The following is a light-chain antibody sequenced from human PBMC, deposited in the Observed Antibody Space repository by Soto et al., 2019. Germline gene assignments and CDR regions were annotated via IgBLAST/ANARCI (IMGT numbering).Light chain of an antibody. CDR2: DVN. Sequence: QSALTQPRSVSGSPGQSVTISCTGTSSDVGGYNFVSWYQQHPGKAPKLMIYDVNKRPSGVPVRFSGSKSGNTAYLTISGLQAEDEADYYCCSNAGSYTYVFGTGTKLTVL. J-gene: IGLJ1*01. CDR1: SSDVGGYNF. V-gene: IGLV2-11*01. CDR3: CSNAGSYTYV.